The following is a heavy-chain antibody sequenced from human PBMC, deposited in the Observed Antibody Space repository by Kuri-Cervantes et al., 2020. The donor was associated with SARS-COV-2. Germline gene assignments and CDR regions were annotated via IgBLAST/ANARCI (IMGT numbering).Heavy chain of an antibody. CDR1: GFTFSSYA. Sequence: GESLKISCAASGFTFSSYAMSWVRQAPGKGLEWVSAISGSGGSTYYADSVKGWFTISRDNSKNTLYLQMNSLRAEDTAVYYCAKVESQVEDDYVGDYWGYFDYWGQGTLVTVSS. V-gene: IGHV3-23*01. J-gene: IGHJ4*02. CDR3: AKVESQVEDDYVGDYWGYFDY. CDR2: ISGSGGST. D-gene: IGHD4-17*01.